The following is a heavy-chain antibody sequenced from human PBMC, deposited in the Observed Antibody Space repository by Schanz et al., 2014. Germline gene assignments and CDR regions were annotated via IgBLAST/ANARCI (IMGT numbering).Heavy chain of an antibody. CDR1: GYTFNNHG. D-gene: IGHD6-13*01. V-gene: IGHV1-18*01. J-gene: IGHJ4*02. CDR3: ARDGEAAAGCDY. Sequence: QVQLVQSGAEVKKPGASVKVSCKASGYTFNNHGISWVRQAPGQGLEWMGWISVYHGHTNYAEKVHGRVTMTTDTSTSTAYMELSSLRSEDTAVYYCARDGEAAAGCDYWGQGTLVTVSS. CDR2: ISVYHGHT.